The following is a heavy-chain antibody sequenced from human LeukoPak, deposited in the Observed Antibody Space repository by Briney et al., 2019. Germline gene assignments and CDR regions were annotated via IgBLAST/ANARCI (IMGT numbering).Heavy chain of an antibody. Sequence: PGGSLRLSCAASGFTFSSYWMHWVRQAPGKGLEWVSYISSSSNVIYYTDSVKGRFTISRDNARNLLSLQMNSLRAEDTAVYYCARGDPIYDFWSGGDYWGQGSLVTVSS. J-gene: IGHJ4*02. V-gene: IGHV3-48*01. CDR1: GFTFSSYW. CDR2: ISSSSNVI. D-gene: IGHD3-3*01. CDR3: ARGDPIYDFWSGGDY.